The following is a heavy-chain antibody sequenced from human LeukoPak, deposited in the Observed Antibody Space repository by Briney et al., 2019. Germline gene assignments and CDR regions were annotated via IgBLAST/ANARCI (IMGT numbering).Heavy chain of an antibody. Sequence: PSETLSLTCTVSGGSITSRNYYWGWIRQPPGKGLEWIGTIYDSGSTYYNPSLKSRVTISVDTSKNQFPLKLNSVTAADTAVYYCARLDYYGSSGLIDYWGQGTLVIVSS. CDR3: ARLDYYGSSGLIDY. V-gene: IGHV4-39*01. D-gene: IGHD3-22*01. CDR2: IYDSGST. CDR1: GGSITSRNYY. J-gene: IGHJ4*02.